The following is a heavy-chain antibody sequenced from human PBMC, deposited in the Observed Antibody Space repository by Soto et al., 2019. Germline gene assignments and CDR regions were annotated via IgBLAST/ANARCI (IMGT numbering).Heavy chain of an antibody. CDR2: IIPILDIT. Sequence: QVQLVQSGAEVKKPGSSVKVSCKASGGTFSSYPISWVRQAPGQGLEWMGRIIPILDITDYAQRFQGRVTITADKSTSTAYMELSSLSSADTAVYYCARPTSTRTTSGYYFDYWGQGTLVTVSS. D-gene: IGHD1-7*01. CDR3: ARPTSTRTTSGYYFDY. CDR1: GGTFSSYP. J-gene: IGHJ4*02. V-gene: IGHV1-69*02.